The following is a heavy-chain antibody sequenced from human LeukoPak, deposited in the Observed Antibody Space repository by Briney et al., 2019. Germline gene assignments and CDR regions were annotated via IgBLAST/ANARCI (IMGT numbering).Heavy chain of an antibody. CDR1: GGTFSSYA. J-gene: IGHJ3*02. V-gene: IGHV1-69*05. CDR2: IIPIFGTA. CDR3: ARGQLAVPAAMYAFDI. D-gene: IGHD2-2*01. Sequence: SVKVSCKASGGTFSSYAISWVRQAPGQGLEWMGGIIPIFGTANYAQKFQGRVTITTDESTSTAYMELSSQRSEDTAVYYCARGQLAVPAAMYAFDIWGQGTMVTVSS.